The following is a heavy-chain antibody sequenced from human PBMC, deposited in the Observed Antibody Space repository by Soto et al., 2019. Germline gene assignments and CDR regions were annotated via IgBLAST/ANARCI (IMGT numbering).Heavy chain of an antibody. J-gene: IGHJ2*01. CDR2: IFPSGAT. Sequence: QVQLEESGPGLVKPSQTLSLMCTVSGVPISGSDYHWSWIRQSPGKGLEWIGYIFPSGATHYISSLVSRVTMSVETSKSQFSLRLTAVTAADTAVYFCARGSAAKRYFDLWGRGTLVTVSS. V-gene: IGHV4-30-4*01. D-gene: IGHD5-18*01. CDR3: ARGSAAKRYFDL. CDR1: GVPISGSDYH.